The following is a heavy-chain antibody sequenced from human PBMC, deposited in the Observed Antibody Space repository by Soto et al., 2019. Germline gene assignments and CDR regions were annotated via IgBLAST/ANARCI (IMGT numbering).Heavy chain of an antibody. J-gene: IGHJ4*02. Sequence: PGGALRLSCAASGFTFSSYWMHWVRQAPGKGLEWVSRISSDGGSTNYADSVKGRFTISRDNAKNTLYLQMNSLRAEDTAVYYCAKDLPGSGSYYKGVGYWGQGTLVTVSS. CDR2: ISSDGGST. CDR1: GFTFSSYW. V-gene: IGHV3-74*01. CDR3: AKDLPGSGSYYKGVGY. D-gene: IGHD3-10*01.